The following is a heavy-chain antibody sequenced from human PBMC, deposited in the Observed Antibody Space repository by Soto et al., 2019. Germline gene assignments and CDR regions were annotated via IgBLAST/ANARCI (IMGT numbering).Heavy chain of an antibody. D-gene: IGHD2-2*01. CDR1: GFTFSSYA. CDR2: ISGSGGST. Sequence: EVQLLESGGGLVQPGGSLRLSCAASGFTFSSYAMSWVRQAPGKGLEWVSAISGSGGSTYYADSVKGRFTISRDNSKNTLYLQMNSLRAEDTAVYYCAIQAGYCSSTSCAKHFDYWGQGTLVTVSS. CDR3: AIQAGYCSSTSCAKHFDY. J-gene: IGHJ4*02. V-gene: IGHV3-23*01.